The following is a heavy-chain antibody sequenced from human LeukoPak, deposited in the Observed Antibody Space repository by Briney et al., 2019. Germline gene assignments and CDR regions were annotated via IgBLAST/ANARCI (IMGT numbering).Heavy chain of an antibody. J-gene: IGHJ5*02. V-gene: IGHV1-2*06. CDR3: AREVGYSSSYYGRFDP. CDR2: VNPNNGVP. D-gene: IGHD1-26*01. CDR1: GYTFTGYH. Sequence: ASVKVSCKASGYTFTGYHMHWVRQAPGQGLEWMGRVNPNNGVPNYAQKFQGRVTMTRDTAISTAYMELSSLRSDDTAVYFCAREVGYSSSYYGRFDPWGQGTLVIVPS.